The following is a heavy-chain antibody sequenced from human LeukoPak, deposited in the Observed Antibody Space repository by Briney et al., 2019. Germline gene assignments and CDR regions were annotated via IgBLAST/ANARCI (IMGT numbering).Heavy chain of an antibody. J-gene: IGHJ4*02. D-gene: IGHD3-22*01. CDR2: ISRSSRHV. CDR1: GFTFSDYS. CDR3: AKQNYYDSSGYYYLSDYFDY. Sequence: GGSLRLSCAASGFTFSDYSMNWVRQAPGKGLEWVSSISRSSRHVYYADSLEGRFTISRDNSKNTLYLQMNSLRAEDTAVYYCAKQNYYDSSGYYYLSDYFDYWGQGTLVTVSS. V-gene: IGHV3-21*04.